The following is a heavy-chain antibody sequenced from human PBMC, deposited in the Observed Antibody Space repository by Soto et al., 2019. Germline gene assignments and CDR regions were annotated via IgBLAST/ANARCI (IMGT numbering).Heavy chain of an antibody. CDR1: GGTFSSYA. CDR2: IIPIFGTA. J-gene: IGHJ6*02. Sequence: ASVKVSCKASGGTFSSYAISWVRQAPRQGLEWMGGIIPIFGTANYAQKFQGRVTITADESTSTAYMELSSLRSEDTAVYYCARYDTAMVTDYYYYGMDVWGQGTTVTVSS. V-gene: IGHV1-69*13. CDR3: ARYDTAMVTDYYYYGMDV. D-gene: IGHD5-18*01.